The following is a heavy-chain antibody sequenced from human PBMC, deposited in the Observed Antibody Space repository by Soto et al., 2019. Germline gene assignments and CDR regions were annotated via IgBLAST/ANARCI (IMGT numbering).Heavy chain of an antibody. D-gene: IGHD2-8*01. J-gene: IGHJ5*02. V-gene: IGHV3-7*04. CDR1: GFTFSNYG. CDR3: ARVMYYSESTAYRWFDP. CDR2: IKQDGSEE. Sequence: PGGSLRLSCAASGFTFSNYGVTWVRQAPRKELEWVANIKQDGSEESYVDSVKGRFTISRDNAKNSLFLQMNSLRAEDSAVYYCARVMYYSESTAYRWFDPWGQGTQVTVSS.